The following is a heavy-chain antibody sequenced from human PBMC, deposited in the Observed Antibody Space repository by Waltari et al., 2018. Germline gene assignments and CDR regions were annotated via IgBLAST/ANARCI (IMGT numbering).Heavy chain of an antibody. D-gene: IGHD6-19*01. CDR3: ASRDAVAGTGAFDI. Sequence: QVQLVQSGAAVRKPGSTVTVSCKASGGTFSSYTISWVRQAPGQGLEWMGRSIPILGIANYAQKFQVRVTITADKSTSTAYMELSSLRSEDTAVYYCASRDAVAGTGAFDIWGQGTMVTVSS. J-gene: IGHJ3*02. CDR2: SIPILGIA. CDR1: GGTFSSYT. V-gene: IGHV1-69*02.